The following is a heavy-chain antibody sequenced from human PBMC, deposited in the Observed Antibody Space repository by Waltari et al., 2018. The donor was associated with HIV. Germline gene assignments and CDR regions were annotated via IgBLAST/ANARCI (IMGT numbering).Heavy chain of an antibody. D-gene: IGHD5-18*01. CDR1: GDSVSSTSAA. CDR3: ARDRAPDTAMVRFAFDI. V-gene: IGHV6-1*01. J-gene: IGHJ3*02. Sequence: QVQLQQSGPGLVKPSQTLSLPCAISGDSVSSTSAAWNWIRQSPSRGLEWLGRTYYRCKWYNDYAVSVKSRITINPDTSKNQFSLQLNSVTPEDTAVYYCARDRAPDTAMVRFAFDIWGQGTMVTVSS. CDR2: TYYRCKWYN.